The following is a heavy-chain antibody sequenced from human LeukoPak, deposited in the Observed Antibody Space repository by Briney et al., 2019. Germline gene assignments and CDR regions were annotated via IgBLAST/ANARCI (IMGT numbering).Heavy chain of an antibody. V-gene: IGHV1-18*01. Sequence: GSVKVSCKASGYTFTSYGISWVRQAPGQGLEWMGWISAYNGNTNYAQKLQGRVTMTTDTSTSTAYMELRSLRSDDTAVYYCARDPCINYYDSSGYYYFDYWGQGTLVTVSS. CDR3: ARDPCINYYDSSGYYYFDY. J-gene: IGHJ4*02. CDR2: ISAYNGNT. D-gene: IGHD3-22*01. CDR1: GYTFTSYG.